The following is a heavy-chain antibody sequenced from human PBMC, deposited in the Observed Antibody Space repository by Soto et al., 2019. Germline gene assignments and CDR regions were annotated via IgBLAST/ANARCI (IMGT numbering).Heavy chain of an antibody. CDR2: ISGSGGTT. J-gene: IGHJ4*02. V-gene: IGHV3-23*01. Sequence: EVQLLESGGGLVQPGVSLRISCIGSGFTFSSNAMSWVRQAPGKGLEWVSAISGSGGTTYYADSVKGLFAVSRDNSNNTLYLQMNSMRAEDTAVYYCAKQRAGFGSGSDTYYFDYWGQGTLVTVSS. CDR3: AKQRAGFGSGSDTYYFDY. D-gene: IGHD3-10*01. CDR1: GFTFSSNA.